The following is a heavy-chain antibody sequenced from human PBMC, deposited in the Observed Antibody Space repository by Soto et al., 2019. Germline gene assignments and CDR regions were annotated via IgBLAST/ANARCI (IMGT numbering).Heavy chain of an antibody. CDR2: IDPSDSQT. Sequence: GGSLDISCNGSGYSHPGYGITWVRQKPGKGLEWMGRIDPSDSQTYYSPSFRGHVTISATKSITTVFLQWSSLRASDTAMYYCARQRYDSDTGPNFQYFFDSWGQGTPVTVSS. D-gene: IGHD3-22*01. J-gene: IGHJ5*01. V-gene: IGHV5-10-1*01. CDR1: GYSHPGYG. CDR3: ARQRYDSDTGPNFQYFFDS.